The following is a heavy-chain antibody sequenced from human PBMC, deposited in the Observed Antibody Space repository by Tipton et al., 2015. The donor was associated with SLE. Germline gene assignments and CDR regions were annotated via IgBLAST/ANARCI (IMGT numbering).Heavy chain of an antibody. V-gene: IGHV4-4*01. Sequence: TLSLTCAVSGASITSSDWWSWVRQPPGKGLEWIGSIYYSGSTYYNPSLKSRVTISLDTSKNQFSLRLSSVTAADTAVYFCARSRGLGSCSGDNCYDYYFGMDVWGQGTTVTVSS. CDR1: GASITSSDW. D-gene: IGHD2-15*01. CDR3: ARSRGLGSCSGDNCYDYYFGMDV. CDR2: IYYSGST. J-gene: IGHJ6*02.